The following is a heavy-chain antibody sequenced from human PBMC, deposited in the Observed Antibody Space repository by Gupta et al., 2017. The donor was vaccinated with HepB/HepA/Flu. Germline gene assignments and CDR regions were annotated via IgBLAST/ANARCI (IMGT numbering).Heavy chain of an antibody. Sequence: QVQLQESGPGLVKPSETLSRTCSVSGGSMISHYWSWIRQPPGKGLEWIGYFYYTGSGNYNPTRKSRATISVDTSKISLSLTLNSVTDADTAVYYCARDGDDHLQDDVDIWGQGTMVTVSS. J-gene: IGHJ3*02. CDR2: FYYTGSG. CDR1: GGSMISHY. CDR3: ARDGDDHLQDDVDI. V-gene: IGHV4-59*11. D-gene: IGHD7-27*01.